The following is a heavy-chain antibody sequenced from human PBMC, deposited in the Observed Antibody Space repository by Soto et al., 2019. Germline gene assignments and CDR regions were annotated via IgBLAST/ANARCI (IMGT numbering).Heavy chain of an antibody. V-gene: IGHV4-59*08. D-gene: IGHD3-10*01. Sequence: TLSLTCTVSGGSISSYYWSWIRQPPGKGLEWIGYIYYSGSTNYNPSLKSRVTISVDTSKNQFSLKLSSVTAADTAVYYCARHITLYYYGSGSYYYYMDVWGKGTTVTVSS. CDR3: ARHITLYYYGSGSYYYYMDV. J-gene: IGHJ6*03. CDR2: IYYSGST. CDR1: GGSISSYY.